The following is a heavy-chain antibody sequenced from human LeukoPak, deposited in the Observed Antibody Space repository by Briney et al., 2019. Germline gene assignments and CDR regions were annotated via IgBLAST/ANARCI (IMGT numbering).Heavy chain of an antibody. CDR2: ISGSGGST. Sequence: GGSLRLSCAASGFTFSSYAMSWVRQAPGKGLEWVSAISGSGGSTYYADSVKGRFSISRDNSKNTLYLQLHSLGAEDTAVYYCAKDRGHCSTTICFTRGNYFDFWGQGTLVTVSS. J-gene: IGHJ4*02. V-gene: IGHV3-23*01. CDR3: AKDRGHCSTTICFTRGNYFDF. D-gene: IGHD2-2*02. CDR1: GFTFSSYA.